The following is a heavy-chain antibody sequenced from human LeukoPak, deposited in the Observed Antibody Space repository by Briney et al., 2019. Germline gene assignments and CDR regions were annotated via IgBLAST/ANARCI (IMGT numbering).Heavy chain of an antibody. D-gene: IGHD2-15*01. CDR1: GFTFSSYA. V-gene: IGHV3-23*01. Sequence: GGSLRLSCAASGFTFSSYAMSWVLQAPGKGLEWVSAISGSGGSTYYADSVKGRFTISRDNSKNTLYLQMNSLRAEDTAVYYCAKGYCSGGSCYLSAVFDYWGQGTLVTVSS. CDR3: AKGYCSGGSCYLSAVFDY. J-gene: IGHJ4*02. CDR2: ISGSGGST.